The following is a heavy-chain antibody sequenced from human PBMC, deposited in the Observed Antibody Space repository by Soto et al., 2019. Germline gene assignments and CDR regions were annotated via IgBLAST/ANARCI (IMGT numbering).Heavy chain of an antibody. V-gene: IGHV4-34*10. J-gene: IGHJ6*03. CDR1: GGSFSGYY. Sequence: SETLSLTCAVYGGSFSGYYWSWIRQPPGKGLEWIGEINHSGSTNYNPSLKSRVTISVDTSTSTAYMELRSLRSDDTAVYYCARYPTSPQNYYYYYYMDVWGKGTTVTVSS. CDR3: ARYPTSPQNYYYYYYMDV. CDR2: INHSGST.